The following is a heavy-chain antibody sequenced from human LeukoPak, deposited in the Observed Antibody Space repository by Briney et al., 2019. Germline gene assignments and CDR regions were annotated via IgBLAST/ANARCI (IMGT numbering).Heavy chain of an antibody. J-gene: IGHJ4*02. Sequence: GGSLRLSCAASGFTFSSYSMNWVRQAPGKGLEWVSSISSSSSYIYYADSVKGRFTISRDNAKNSLYLQMNSLRAEDTAVYYRARVPYGSGSYPFDYWGQGTLVTVSS. CDR1: GFTFSSYS. CDR3: ARVPYGSGSYPFDY. V-gene: IGHV3-21*01. CDR2: ISSSSSYI. D-gene: IGHD3-10*01.